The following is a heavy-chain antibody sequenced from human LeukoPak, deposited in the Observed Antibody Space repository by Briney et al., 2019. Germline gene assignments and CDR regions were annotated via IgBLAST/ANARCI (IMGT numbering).Heavy chain of an antibody. J-gene: IGHJ4*02. D-gene: IGHD4-11*01. CDR3: AKDATTALDY. V-gene: IGHV3-30*18. CDR2: ISYDGSNK. Sequence: GGSLRLSCAASGFTFSSHGMHGVRQAPGKGLEWVAVISYDGSNKYYADSVKGRFTISRDNSKNTLYLQMNSLRAEDTAVYYCAKDATTALDYWGQGTLVTVSS. CDR1: GFTFSSHG.